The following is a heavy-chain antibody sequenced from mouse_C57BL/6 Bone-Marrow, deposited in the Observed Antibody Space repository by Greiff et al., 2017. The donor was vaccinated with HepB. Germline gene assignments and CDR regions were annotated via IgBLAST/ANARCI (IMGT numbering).Heavy chain of an antibody. CDR3: AMTYGNYVYYAMDY. D-gene: IGHD2-1*01. J-gene: IGHJ4*01. V-gene: IGHV1-74*01. CDR2: IHPSDSDT. CDR1: GYTFTSYW. Sequence: VQLKQPGAELVKPGASVKVSCKASGYTFTSYWMHWVKQRPGQGLEWIGRIHPSDSDTNYNQKFKGKATLTVDKSSSTAYMQLSSLTSEDSAVYYCAMTYGNYVYYAMDYWGQGTSVTVSS.